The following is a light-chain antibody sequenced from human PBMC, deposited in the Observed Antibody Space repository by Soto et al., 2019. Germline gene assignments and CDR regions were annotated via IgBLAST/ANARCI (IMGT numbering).Light chain of an antibody. J-gene: IGKJ1*01. CDR3: QQYTNYPWT. CDR2: DVS. CDR1: QSISSW. Sequence: DIQMTQSPPTLSASVGDRVTITCRASQSISSWLAWYQQRPGKAPNLLIYDVSSLESGVPSRFSGSGSGTEFTLTISSLQPDDFATYYCQQYTNYPWTFGQWTKVEIK. V-gene: IGKV1-5*01.